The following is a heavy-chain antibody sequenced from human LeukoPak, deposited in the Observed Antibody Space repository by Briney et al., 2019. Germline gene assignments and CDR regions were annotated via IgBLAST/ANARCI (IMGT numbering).Heavy chain of an antibody. V-gene: IGHV3-49*04. CDR2: IGSKAYGGTT. CDR1: GFTFSSYA. D-gene: IGHD4-11*01. CDR3: ARRDYSNHGGAFDI. Sequence: PGGSLRLSCAASGFTFSSYAMSWVRQAPGKGLEWVSFIGSKAYGGTTQYAASVRGRFTISRDDSKSIAYLQMNSLKTEDTAVYYCARRDYSNHGGAFDIWGQGSVVTVSS. J-gene: IGHJ3*02.